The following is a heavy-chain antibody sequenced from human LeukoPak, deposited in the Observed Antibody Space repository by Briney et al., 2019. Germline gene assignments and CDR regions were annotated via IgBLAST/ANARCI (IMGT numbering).Heavy chain of an antibody. Sequence: ASVKVSCKASAYTFSGYYIHWVRQAPGQGLEWMGWINFNSGGKIFAEKFQDRVTMARATSISTAYMELSRLRSDDTAVYYCARQIVSGSMGCDFWGQGTLVTVSS. CDR2: INFNSGGK. V-gene: IGHV1-2*02. CDR1: AYTFSGYY. D-gene: IGHD2-21*01. CDR3: ARQIVSGSMGCDF. J-gene: IGHJ4*02.